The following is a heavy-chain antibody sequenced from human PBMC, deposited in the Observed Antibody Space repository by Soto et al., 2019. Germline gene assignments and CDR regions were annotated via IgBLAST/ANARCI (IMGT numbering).Heavy chain of an antibody. Sequence: VGSLRLSCAASGFTFSFYAMHWVRQAPGKGLEWVAVISYNGRNKHYVDSVKGRFTISRDKSQDTLYLQMDSLRPDDTAVYYCARQAKIGDRSQFYFDSWGQGTLVTVSS. J-gene: IGHJ4*02. CDR3: ARQAKIGDRSQFYFDS. CDR2: ISYNGRNK. V-gene: IGHV3-30*04. CDR1: GFTFSFYA. D-gene: IGHD3-16*01.